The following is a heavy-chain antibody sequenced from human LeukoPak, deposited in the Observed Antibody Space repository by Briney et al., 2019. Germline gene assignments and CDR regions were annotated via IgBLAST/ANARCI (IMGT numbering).Heavy chain of an antibody. CDR1: GGSISSSSYY. Sequence: SETLSLTCTVSGGSISSSSYYWGWIRQPPGKGLEWIGSIYYSGSTYYNPSLKSRVTISVDTSKNQFSLKLSSVTAADTAVYYCARHSRIAVAGTWEFDYWGQGTLVTVSS. V-gene: IGHV4-39*01. D-gene: IGHD6-19*01. CDR3: ARHSRIAVAGTWEFDY. CDR2: IYYSGST. J-gene: IGHJ4*02.